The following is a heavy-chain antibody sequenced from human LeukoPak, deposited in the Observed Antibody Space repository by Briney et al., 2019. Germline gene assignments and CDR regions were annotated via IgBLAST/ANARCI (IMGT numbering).Heavy chain of an antibody. J-gene: IGHJ4*02. D-gene: IGHD2/OR15-2a*01. CDR3: VRDSSFSNK. CDR1: GFTFRSYT. V-gene: IGHV3-21*06. CDR2: ITSGSDYI. Sequence: TGGSLRISCAASGFTFRSYTMNWVRQAPGKGLQWVSSITSGSDYIYYADSVRGRFTISRDNAKNSLYLQMNSLSPEDTAMYYCVRDSSFSNKWGQGTLVTVSS.